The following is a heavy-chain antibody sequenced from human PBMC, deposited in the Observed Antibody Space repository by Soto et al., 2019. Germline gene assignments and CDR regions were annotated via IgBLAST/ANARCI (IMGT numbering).Heavy chain of an antibody. CDR3: ARGSQIAAAGTFPFDY. V-gene: IGHV1-18*01. CDR2: ISAYNGNT. CDR1: GYTFTSYG. J-gene: IGHJ4*02. Sequence: ASVKVSCKASGYTFTSYGISWVRQAPGQGLEWMGWISAYNGNTNYAQKLQGRVTMTTDTSTSTAYMELRSLRSDDTAGYYCARGSQIAAAGTFPFDYWGQGTLVTVSS. D-gene: IGHD6-13*01.